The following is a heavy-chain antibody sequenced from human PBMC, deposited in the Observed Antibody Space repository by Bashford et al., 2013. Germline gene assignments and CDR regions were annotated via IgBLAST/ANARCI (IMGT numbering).Heavy chain of an antibody. V-gene: IGHV1-69*10. CDR3: ARGLDYGSGSYHRTYYYGMDV. CDR1: GYTFSSYD. J-gene: IGHJ6*02. Sequence: VASVKVSCKVSGYTFSSYDINWVRQAPGQGLEWMGGIIPILGIANYAQKFQGRVTITADKSTSTAYMELSSLRSEDTAVYYCARGLDYGSGSYHRTYYYGMDVWGQGTTVTVSS. D-gene: IGHD3-10*01. CDR2: IIPILGIA.